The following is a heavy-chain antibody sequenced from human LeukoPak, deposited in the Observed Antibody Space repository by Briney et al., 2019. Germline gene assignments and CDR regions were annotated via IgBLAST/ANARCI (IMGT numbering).Heavy chain of an antibody. CDR1: GGSFSGYY. V-gene: IGHV4-34*01. J-gene: IGHJ6*02. D-gene: IGHD3-9*01. CDR3: ASAYYDILTGYYPTRYYYGMDV. CDR2: MNRSGSS. Sequence: SETLSLTCAVYGGSFSGYYWSWIRQPPGKGLEWMGEMNRSGSSNYNPSLKSRVTISVDTSKNQFSLKLSSVTAADTAVYYCASAYYDILTGYYPTRYYYGMDVWGQGTTVTVSS.